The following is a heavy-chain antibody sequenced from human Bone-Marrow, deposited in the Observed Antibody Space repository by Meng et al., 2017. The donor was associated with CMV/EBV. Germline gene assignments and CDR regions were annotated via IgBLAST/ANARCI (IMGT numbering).Heavy chain of an antibody. Sequence: SGGSISSGNYYWSWIRQPPGKGLEWIGYIYYSGTTYYNPSLKSRVTISVDTSKNQFSLKLSSVTAADTAVYYCARVSDSSGYYRDYWGQGTLVTVSS. CDR3: ARVSDSSGYYRDY. V-gene: IGHV4-30-4*01. J-gene: IGHJ4*02. D-gene: IGHD3-22*01. CDR2: IYYSGTT. CDR1: GGSISSGNYY.